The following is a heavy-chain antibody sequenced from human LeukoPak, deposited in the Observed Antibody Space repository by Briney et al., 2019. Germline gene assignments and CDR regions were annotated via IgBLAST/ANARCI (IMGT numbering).Heavy chain of an antibody. Sequence: ASVKVSCKASGYTFTGYGISWVRQAPGQGLEWMGWISAYNGNTNYAQKLQGRVTMTTDTSTSTAYMELRSLRSDDTAVYYCARVKGPMYSSSPAWFDPWGQGTLVTVSS. CDR2: ISAYNGNT. CDR1: GYTFTGYG. D-gene: IGHD6-6*01. CDR3: ARVKGPMYSSSPAWFDP. V-gene: IGHV1-18*01. J-gene: IGHJ5*02.